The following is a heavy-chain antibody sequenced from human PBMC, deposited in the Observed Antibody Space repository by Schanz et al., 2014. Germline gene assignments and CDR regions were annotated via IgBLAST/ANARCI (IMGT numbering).Heavy chain of an antibody. J-gene: IGHJ4*02. Sequence: EQLVESGGGLVQPGGSLRLSCAASGFVFGDYYMTWIRQAPGKGLEWLSYISDSGTYTNYADSVKGRFTISRDNAKSSLFLQMNSLRAEDTAVYYCARIGGSVFDYWAQGTLVTVSS. D-gene: IGHD3-10*01. V-gene: IGHV3-11*06. CDR2: ISDSGTYT. CDR3: ARIGGSVFDY. CDR1: GFVFGDYY.